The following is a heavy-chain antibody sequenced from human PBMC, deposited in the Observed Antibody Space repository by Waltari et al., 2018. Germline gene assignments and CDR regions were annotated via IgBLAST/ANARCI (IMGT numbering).Heavy chain of an antibody. Sequence: QVQLQESGPRLVKPSETLSLTCSVSGFPLGSEYYWAWVRQSPGEGLVWIGSTYHSGSADYNPSLKGRVTISVDTSKNQFSLKLTSATVADSGVYYCARLSPYTSSGDFFDPWGQGALVTVSS. V-gene: IGHV4-38-2*01. J-gene: IGHJ5*02. CDR3: ARLSPYTSSGDFFDP. CDR2: TYHSGSA. D-gene: IGHD2-21*02. CDR1: GFPLGSEYY.